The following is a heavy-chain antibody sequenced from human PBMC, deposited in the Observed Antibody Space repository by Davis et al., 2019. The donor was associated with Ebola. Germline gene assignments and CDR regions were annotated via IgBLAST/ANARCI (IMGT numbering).Heavy chain of an antibody. D-gene: IGHD5-18*01. CDR1: GFAFSSYV. V-gene: IGHV3-21*05. CDR2: ISSSSSYT. J-gene: IGHJ6*02. CDR3: ARGPDTALYYYGMDV. Sequence: GGSLRLSCAASGFAFSSYVMSWVRQAPGKGLEWVSYISSSSSYTNYADSVKGRFTISRDNAKNSLYLQMNSLRAEDTAVYYCARGPDTALYYYGMDVWGQGTTVTVSS.